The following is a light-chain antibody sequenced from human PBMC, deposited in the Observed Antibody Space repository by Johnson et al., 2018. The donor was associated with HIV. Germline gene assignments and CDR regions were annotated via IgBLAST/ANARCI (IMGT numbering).Light chain of an antibody. CDR3: GTWYSSLSAGV. CDR1: SSNIEHNY. J-gene: IGLJ1*01. V-gene: IGLV1-51*01. Sequence: HSVLTQPPSVSAAPGQKVTISCSGSSSNIEHNYISWYQQLPGTAPTLLIYDNDKRPSGIPDRFSGSKSDTSATLGLTGLQTGDEADYYCGTWYSSLSAGVFGTGTKVTVL. CDR2: DND.